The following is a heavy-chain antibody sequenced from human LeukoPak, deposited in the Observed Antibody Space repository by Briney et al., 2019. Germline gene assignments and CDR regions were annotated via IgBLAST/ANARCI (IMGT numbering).Heavy chain of an antibody. CDR1: GFTFSSYW. CDR2: INSDGSST. Sequence: GGSLRLSCAASGFTFSSYWIHWVRQAPGKGLVWVSRINSDGSSTSYADSVKGRFTISRDNAKNTLYLQMNSLRAEDTAVYYCARHFWSGYYFLDPWGQGTLVTVSS. J-gene: IGHJ5*02. V-gene: IGHV3-74*01. D-gene: IGHD3-3*02. CDR3: ARHFWSGYYFLDP.